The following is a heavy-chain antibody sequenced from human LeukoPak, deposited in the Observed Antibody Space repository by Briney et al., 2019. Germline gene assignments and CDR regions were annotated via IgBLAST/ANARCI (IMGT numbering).Heavy chain of an antibody. CDR2: INPNSGGT. CDR3: AREREWAGSSDAFDI. Sequence: WASVKVSCKASGYTFTDYYLHWVRQAPGQGLEWMGWINPNSGGTNYAQKFQGRVTMTRDTSISTAYMELSRLRSDNTAVYYCAREREWAGSSDAFDIWGQGTMVTVSS. D-gene: IGHD3-10*01. J-gene: IGHJ3*02. V-gene: IGHV1-2*02. CDR1: GYTFTDYY.